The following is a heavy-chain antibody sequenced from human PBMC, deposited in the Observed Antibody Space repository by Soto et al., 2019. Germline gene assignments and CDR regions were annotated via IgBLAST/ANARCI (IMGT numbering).Heavy chain of an antibody. Sequence: ASVKVSCKTSGYTFTTYYLHWVRQAPGQGLEWMGWIDPNSGVTKYAQKFQGRVTVTRDTSISTTYMELSSLTSDDTAVYYCAKENFKFDSWGQGTMVTVSS. CDR3: AKENFKFDS. J-gene: IGHJ4*02. V-gene: IGHV1-2*02. D-gene: IGHD1-7*01. CDR2: IDPNSGVT. CDR1: GYTFTTYY.